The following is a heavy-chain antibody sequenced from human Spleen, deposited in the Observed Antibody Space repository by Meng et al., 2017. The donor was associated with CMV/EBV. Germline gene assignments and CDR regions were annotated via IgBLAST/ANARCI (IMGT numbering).Heavy chain of an antibody. D-gene: IGHD3-22*01. Sequence: GGSLRLSCAASGFTFSSYAMHWVRQAPGKGLEWVAVISYDGSNKYYADSVKGRFTISRDNSKNTLYLQMNSLRAEDTAVYYCARDHYDRALRGGAFDIWGQGTMVTVSS. CDR1: GFTFSSYA. CDR2: ISYDGSNK. CDR3: ARDHYDRALRGGAFDI. J-gene: IGHJ3*02. V-gene: IGHV3-30-3*01.